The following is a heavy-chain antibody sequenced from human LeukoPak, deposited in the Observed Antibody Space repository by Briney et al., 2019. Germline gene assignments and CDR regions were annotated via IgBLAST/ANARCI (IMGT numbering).Heavy chain of an antibody. Sequence: GGSLRLSCAASGFIFSHYWMSWIRQAPGKGLEWVANIKPDGTEKYYVDSVKGRFTISRDNAKNSLYLLMDSLRAEETAMYYCSREDMWACDMWGQGTMVTVSS. D-gene: IGHD2-15*01. V-gene: IGHV3-7*01. CDR2: IKPDGTEK. CDR1: GFIFSHYW. J-gene: IGHJ3*02. CDR3: SREDMWACDM.